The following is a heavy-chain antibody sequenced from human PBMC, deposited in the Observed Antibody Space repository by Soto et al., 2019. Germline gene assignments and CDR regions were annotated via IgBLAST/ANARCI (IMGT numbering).Heavy chain of an antibody. CDR3: ARDKYPSTHNGYSSGWASLDY. CDR2: ISSSGSTI. D-gene: IGHD6-19*01. J-gene: IGHJ4*02. CDR1: GFTFSDYY. V-gene: IGHV3-11*01. Sequence: PGGSLRLSCAASGFTFSDYYMSWIRQAPGKGLEWVSYISSSGSTIYYADSVKGRFTISRDNAKNSLYLQMNSLRAEDTAVYYCARDKYPSTHNGYSSGWASLDYWGQGTLVTVSS.